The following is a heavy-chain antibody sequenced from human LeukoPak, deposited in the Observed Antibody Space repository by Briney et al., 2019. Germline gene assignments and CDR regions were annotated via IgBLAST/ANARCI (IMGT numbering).Heavy chain of an antibody. CDR1: GSTFSRYW. J-gene: IGHJ4*02. CDR3: AAGDFFDY. CDR2: IKQDGSEK. Sequence: GGSLRLSCAASGSTFSRYWMSWVRQAPGKGLEWVANIKQDGSEKYYVDSVKGRFTMSRDNAKNSLYLQMNSLRVDDTAVYYCAAGDFFDYWGQGTLVTVSS. D-gene: IGHD4-17*01. V-gene: IGHV3-7*03.